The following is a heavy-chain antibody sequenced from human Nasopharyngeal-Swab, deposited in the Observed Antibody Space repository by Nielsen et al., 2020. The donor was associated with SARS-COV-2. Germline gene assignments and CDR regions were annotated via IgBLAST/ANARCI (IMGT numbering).Heavy chain of an antibody. Sequence: GESLKISCAAFGFTFSNYGMHWVRQAPGKGLEWVAVIWYDGSNKYYADSVKGRFTISRDNSKNTLYLQMSSLRAEDTAVYYCVKEQRRAYYYYGMDVWGQGTTVTVSS. J-gene: IGHJ6*02. D-gene: IGHD6-25*01. CDR1: GFTFSNYG. CDR2: IWYDGSNK. V-gene: IGHV3-30*02. CDR3: VKEQRRAYYYYGMDV.